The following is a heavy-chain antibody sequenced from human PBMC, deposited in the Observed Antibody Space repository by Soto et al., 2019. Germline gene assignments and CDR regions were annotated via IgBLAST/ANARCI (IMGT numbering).Heavy chain of an antibody. Sequence: QVQLVQSGAEVKKPGSSVKVSCKTSGGTFSTDSIVWVRQAPGEGLEWMGGIIPIFGTANYAQKFQDRVTITADTSTNTAFMELSSLKSEDTAMYYCASSSGNNYGVGTNYYFDYWGQGTLVTVSS. J-gene: IGHJ4*02. CDR1: GGTFSTDS. D-gene: IGHD1-26*01. V-gene: IGHV1-69*06. CDR2: IIPIFGTA. CDR3: ASSSGNNYGVGTNYYFDY.